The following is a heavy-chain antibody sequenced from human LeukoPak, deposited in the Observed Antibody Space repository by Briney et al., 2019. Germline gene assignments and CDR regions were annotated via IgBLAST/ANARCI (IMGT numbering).Heavy chain of an antibody. D-gene: IGHD3-22*01. CDR2: IIPIFGTT. J-gene: IGHJ4*02. CDR1: GYTFTSYG. V-gene: IGHV1-69*05. Sequence: SVKVSCKASGYTFTSYGISWVRQAPGQELEWMGRIIPIFGTTNYAQKSQGRVTITTDESTSTAYMELSSLRSEDTAVYYCARGGEANYYDTSGYYLYYYWGQGTLVTVSS. CDR3: ARGGEANYYDTSGYYLYYY.